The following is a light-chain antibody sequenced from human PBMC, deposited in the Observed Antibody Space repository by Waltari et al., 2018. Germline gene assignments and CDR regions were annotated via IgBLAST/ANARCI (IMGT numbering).Light chain of an antibody. CDR2: KAN. CDR3: ALYMGSGIWV. Sequence: QTVVTQEPSLSVSPGGTVTLTCALSSGPLSPTSSPTWYQQTPGQAPRTLVYKANARSSGVPDRFSGSILGNIAALTITGAQADDESDYYCALYMGSGIWVFGGGTRLTVL. V-gene: IGLV8-61*01. J-gene: IGLJ3*02. CDR1: SGPLSPTSS.